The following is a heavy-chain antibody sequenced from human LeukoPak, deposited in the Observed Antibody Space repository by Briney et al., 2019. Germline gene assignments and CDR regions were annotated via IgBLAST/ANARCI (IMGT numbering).Heavy chain of an antibody. V-gene: IGHV3-23*01. CDR1: GFTFSSYS. CDR3: AKFEGALLGNYYMDV. J-gene: IGHJ6*03. CDR2: ISGGGDNT. Sequence: GGSLRLSCAASGFTFSSYSMNWVRQAPGKGLEWVSTISGGGDNTYFADSVKGRFTISRDNSKNTLFLQMVSLEAEDTAVYYCAKFEGALLGNYYMDVWGKGTTVTVSS.